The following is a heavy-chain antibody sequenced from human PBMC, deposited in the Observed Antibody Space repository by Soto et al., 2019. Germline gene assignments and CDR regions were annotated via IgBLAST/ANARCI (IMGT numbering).Heavy chain of an antibody. V-gene: IGHV4-39*01. CDR2: IYNSGST. Sequence: SETLSLTCSVSGGSSSGSSNYWGWIRQPPGKGLEWIGSIYNSGSTYYNPSLKSRVTISVDTSKNQFSLKLNSVIAADTAVYYCARHPYCSGGSCYYRPAWFDPWGQGTLVTVSS. CDR3: ARHPYCSGGSCYYRPAWFDP. D-gene: IGHD2-15*01. CDR1: GGSSSGSSNY. J-gene: IGHJ5*02.